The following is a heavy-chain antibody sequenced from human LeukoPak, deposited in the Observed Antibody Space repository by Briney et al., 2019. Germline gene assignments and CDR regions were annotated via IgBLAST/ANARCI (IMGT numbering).Heavy chain of an antibody. V-gene: IGHV3-30*18. CDR3: AKDRGGGETRLDY. J-gene: IGHJ4*02. Sequence: GGSLRLSCAASGFTFSSYGMHWVRQAPGKGLEWVAVISYDGSNKYYADSVKGRFTISRDNSKNTLYLQMNSLRAEDTAVYYCAKDRGGGETRLDYWGQGTLVTVSS. CDR1: GFTFSSYG. CDR2: ISYDGSNK. D-gene: IGHD3-10*01.